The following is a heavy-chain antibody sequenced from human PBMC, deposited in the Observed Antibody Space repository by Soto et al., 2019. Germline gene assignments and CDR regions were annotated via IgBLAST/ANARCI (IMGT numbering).Heavy chain of an antibody. J-gene: IGHJ3*01. Sequence: EVQLFESGGGLVQPGGSLRLSCAASGFTFGRYAMTWVRQAPGKGLEWVSGINGNGGDTYYADSVKGRFTISRDNPKNTVYLQMNSLRVEDTSVYYCGKIYDFWSRHHDSFDVWGQGTLVIVSS. CDR1: GFTFGRYA. CDR2: INGNGGDT. D-gene: IGHD3-3*01. V-gene: IGHV3-23*01. CDR3: GKIYDFWSRHHDSFDV.